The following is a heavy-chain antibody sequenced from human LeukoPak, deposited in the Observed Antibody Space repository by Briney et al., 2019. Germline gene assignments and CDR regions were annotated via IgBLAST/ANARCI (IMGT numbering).Heavy chain of an antibody. CDR2: INPNSGGT. Sequence: ASVKVSCKASGYTFTGYYMHWVRQALGQGLEWMGWINPNSGGTNYAQKFQGRVTMTRDTSISTAYMELSRLRSDDTAVYYCASWDGYYDSSGPYYFDYWGQGTLVTVSS. CDR1: GYTFTGYY. D-gene: IGHD3-22*01. J-gene: IGHJ4*02. CDR3: ASWDGYYDSSGPYYFDY. V-gene: IGHV1-2*02.